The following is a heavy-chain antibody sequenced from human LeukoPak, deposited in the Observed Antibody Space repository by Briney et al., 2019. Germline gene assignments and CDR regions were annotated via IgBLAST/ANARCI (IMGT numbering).Heavy chain of an antibody. V-gene: IGHV3-23*01. CDR3: ARDFGRYYGSGSYFRYFDY. J-gene: IGHJ4*02. CDR2: ISASGDDT. CDR1: GFTFNSYV. D-gene: IGHD3-10*01. Sequence: GGSLRLSCAASGFTFNSYVMSWVRQAPGKGLEWVSTISASGDDTFYAGSVKGRFTISRDNSKNTLYLQMNSLRAEDTAVYYCARDFGRYYGSGSYFRYFDYWGQGTLVTVSS.